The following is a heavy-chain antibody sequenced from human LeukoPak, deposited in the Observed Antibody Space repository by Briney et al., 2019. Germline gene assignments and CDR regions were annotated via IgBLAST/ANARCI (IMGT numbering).Heavy chain of an antibody. CDR1: GGSFSSYY. CDR3: ARLTMVRGVIPYYYYYMDV. J-gene: IGHJ6*03. D-gene: IGHD3-10*01. V-gene: IGHV4-34*01. Sequence: SETLSLTCAVYGGSFSSYYWSWIRQPPGKGLEWIGEINHSGSTNYNPSLKSRVTISVDTSKNQFSLKLSSVTAADTAVYYCARLTMVRGVIPYYYYYMDVWGKGTTVTISS. CDR2: INHSGST.